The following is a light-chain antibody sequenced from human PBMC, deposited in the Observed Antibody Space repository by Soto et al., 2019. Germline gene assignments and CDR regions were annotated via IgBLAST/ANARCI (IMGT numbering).Light chain of an antibody. CDR3: SSYTSSSTPYVV. Sequence: QSVLTQPASVSGSPGQSITISCTGTSSDVGGYNYVSWYQQHPGKAPKLMIYYVSNRPSWVSNRFSGSKSGNTASLTISGLQAEDESDYYCSSYTSSSTPYVVFGGGTKLTVL. CDR2: YVS. V-gene: IGLV2-14*01. CDR1: SSDVGGYNY. J-gene: IGLJ2*01.